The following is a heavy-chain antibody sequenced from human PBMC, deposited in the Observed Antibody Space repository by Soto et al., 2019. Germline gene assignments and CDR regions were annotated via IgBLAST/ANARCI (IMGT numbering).Heavy chain of an antibody. CDR2: IKQDGSES. CDR3: ARDSYSFGWGSYRFDY. J-gene: IGHJ4*02. V-gene: IGHV3-7*01. CDR1: GFTFSNYW. Sequence: GGSLRLSCAASGFTFSNYWMSWFRQAPGKGLEWVANIKQDGSESYYADSVKGRFTSSRDNAKDSLYLQMNSLRAEDTAVCYCARDSYSFGWGSYRFDYWGQGTLVTVSS. D-gene: IGHD3-10*01.